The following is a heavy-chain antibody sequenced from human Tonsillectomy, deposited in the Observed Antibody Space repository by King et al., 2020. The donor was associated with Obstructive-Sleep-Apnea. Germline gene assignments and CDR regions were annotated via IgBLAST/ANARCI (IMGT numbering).Heavy chain of an antibody. CDR2: INIGNDNT. J-gene: IGHJ4*02. Sequence: QLVQSGAEVKKPGASVKVSCKASGYTFSTYGLHWVRRAPGQRLEWMGWINIGNDNTKYSQKFQGRVIITRDTSASTAYMELSSLRTEDTAVYYCARGISCDGGNCYSDPYFDFWGQGTLVTVSS. CDR3: ARGISCDGGNCYSDPYFDF. V-gene: IGHV1-3*04. CDR1: GYTFSTYG. D-gene: IGHD2-15*01.